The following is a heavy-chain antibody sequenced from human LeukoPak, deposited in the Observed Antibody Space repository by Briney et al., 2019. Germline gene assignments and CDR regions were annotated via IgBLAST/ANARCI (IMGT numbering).Heavy chain of an antibody. CDR1: RDSVSSNSAT. CDR2: TYYRSTWSN. Sequence: SQTLSLTCAISRDSVSSNSATWNWIRQSPSRGLEWLGRTYYRSTWSNDYAVSVKSRITINPDTSKNQFSLQLNSVTPEDTAVYYCARGTQRLFDYWGLGTLVTVSS. CDR3: ARGTQRLFDY. V-gene: IGHV6-1*01. J-gene: IGHJ4*02.